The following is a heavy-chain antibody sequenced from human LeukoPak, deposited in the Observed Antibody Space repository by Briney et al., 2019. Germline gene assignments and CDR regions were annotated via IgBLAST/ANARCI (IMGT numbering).Heavy chain of an antibody. CDR1: GGSISSSSYY. CDR3: ARRGTVWGAFDI. D-gene: IGHD3-16*01. CDR2: IHYSGST. V-gene: IGHV4-39*07. Sequence: PSETLSLTCSVSGGSISSSSYYWGWIRQSPGKGLEWIGNIHYSGSTYYNPSLKSRVTMSVDTSKNQFSLKLNSVTAVDTAVYYCARRGTVWGAFDIWGQGTMITVPS. J-gene: IGHJ3*02.